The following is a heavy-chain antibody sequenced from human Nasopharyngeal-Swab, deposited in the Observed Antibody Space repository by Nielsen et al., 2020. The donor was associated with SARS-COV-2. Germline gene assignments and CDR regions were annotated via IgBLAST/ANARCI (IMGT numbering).Heavy chain of an antibody. J-gene: IGHJ5*02. CDR3: AKDSTMVRGRGGFDP. CDR2: ISGSGGST. V-gene: IGHV3-23*01. D-gene: IGHD3-10*01. Sequence: GEPPNTPRAAPGFPFSSHAMSRVPQAPGKGLEWVPAISGSGGSTYYADSVKGRFTISRDNSKNTLYLQMNSLRAEDTAVYYCAKDSTMVRGRGGFDPWGQGTLVTVSS. CDR1: GFPFSSHA.